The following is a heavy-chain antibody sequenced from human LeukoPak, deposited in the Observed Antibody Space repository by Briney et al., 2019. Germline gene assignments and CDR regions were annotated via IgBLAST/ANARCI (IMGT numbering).Heavy chain of an antibody. J-gene: IGHJ6*03. D-gene: IGHD1-26*01. CDR1: GGSISSYY. Sequence: SETLSLTCTVSGGSISSYYWSWIRQPPGKGLEWIGYIYYSGSTNYNPSLKSRVTISVDTSKNQFSLKLSSVTAADTAVYYCARGLWELWLYYYMDVWGKGTTVTISS. CDR2: IYYSGST. CDR3: ARGLWELWLYYYMDV. V-gene: IGHV4-59*08.